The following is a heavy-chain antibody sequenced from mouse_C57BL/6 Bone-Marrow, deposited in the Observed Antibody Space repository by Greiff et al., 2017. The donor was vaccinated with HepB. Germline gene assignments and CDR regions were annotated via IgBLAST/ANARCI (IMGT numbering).Heavy chain of an antibody. Sequence: VQLQQSGAELVKPGASVKLSCTASGFNIKDYYMHWVKQRTEQGLEWIGRIDPEDGETKYAPKFPGKATITADTSSNTANLQLSSLTSEDTAVYYFVYGYDFYAMDYWGQGTSVTVSA. D-gene: IGHD2-2*01. CDR3: VYGYDFYAMDY. V-gene: IGHV14-2*01. CDR2: IDPEDGET. J-gene: IGHJ4*01. CDR1: GFNIKDYY.